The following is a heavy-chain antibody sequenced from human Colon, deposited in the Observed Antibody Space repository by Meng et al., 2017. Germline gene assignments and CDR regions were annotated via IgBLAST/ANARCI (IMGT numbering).Heavy chain of an antibody. CDR2: SNAGNHNT. V-gene: IGHV1-3*01. CDR1: GYTFTSYS. J-gene: IGHJ4*02. Sequence: AQVGQPGAEVKRSGASVKISYKASGYTFTSYSLHWVRQAPGQRLQWMGRSNAGNHNTKYSQKFQGRLTITRDTSASTAYLELRSLTSEDTTVYYCARWANALDDWGQGTLVTVSS. D-gene: IGHD2-2*01. CDR3: ARWANALDD.